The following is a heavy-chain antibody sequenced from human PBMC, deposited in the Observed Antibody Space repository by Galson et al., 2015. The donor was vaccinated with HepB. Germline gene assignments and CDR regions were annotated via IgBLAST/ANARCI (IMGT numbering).Heavy chain of an antibody. D-gene: IGHD3-3*01. CDR3: ARDGGGLRELEWLSPNEALDY. Sequence: SLRLSCAASGFTFSNYGMHWVRQAPGKALEWVALIWFDGSKKYYADSVKGRFTTSRDNSNNMLFLQMNSLRAEDTAVYYCARDGGGLRELEWLSPNEALDYWGQGILVTVAS. CDR2: IWFDGSKK. V-gene: IGHV3-33*01. CDR1: GFTFSNYG. J-gene: IGHJ4*02.